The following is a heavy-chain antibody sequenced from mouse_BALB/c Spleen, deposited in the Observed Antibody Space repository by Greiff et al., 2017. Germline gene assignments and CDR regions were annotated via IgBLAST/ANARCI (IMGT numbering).Heavy chain of an antibody. Sequence: VKLVESGPGLVAPSQSLSITCTVSGFSLTGYGVNWVRQPPGKGLEWLGMIWGDGSTDYNSALKSRLSISKDNSKSQVFLKMNSLQTDDTARYYCARDRDYYGSIHYFDYWGQGTTLTVSS. CDR2: IWGDGST. D-gene: IGHD1-1*01. V-gene: IGHV2-6-7*01. CDR3: ARDRDYYGSIHYFDY. J-gene: IGHJ2*01. CDR1: GFSLTGYG.